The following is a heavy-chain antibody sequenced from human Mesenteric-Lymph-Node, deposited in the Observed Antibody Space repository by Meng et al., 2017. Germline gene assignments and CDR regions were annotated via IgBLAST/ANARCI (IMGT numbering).Heavy chain of an antibody. V-gene: IGHV1-24*01. Sequence: ASVKVSCKVSGYTLTELSMHWVRQAPGKGLEWMGGFDPEDGETIYAQKFQGRVTMTEDTSTDTAYMELSSLRSEDTAVYYCARVGGYSYGFEYWGQGTLVTVSS. D-gene: IGHD5-18*01. CDR1: GYTLTELS. CDR3: ARVGGYSYGFEY. CDR2: FDPEDGET. J-gene: IGHJ4*02.